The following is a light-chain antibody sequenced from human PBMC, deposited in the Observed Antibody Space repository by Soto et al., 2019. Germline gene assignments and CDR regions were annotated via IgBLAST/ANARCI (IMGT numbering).Light chain of an antibody. J-gene: IGLJ3*02. CDR1: SSDVGGYNY. Sequence: LTQPASVSGSPGQSITISCTGTSSDVGGYNYVSWYQQRPGKAPKLMIYEVSNRPSGVSNRFSGSKSGNTASRTISGLQAEDEADYYCSSYTSSSTLVFGGGTKVTVL. CDR2: EVS. CDR3: SSYTSSSTLV. V-gene: IGLV2-14*01.